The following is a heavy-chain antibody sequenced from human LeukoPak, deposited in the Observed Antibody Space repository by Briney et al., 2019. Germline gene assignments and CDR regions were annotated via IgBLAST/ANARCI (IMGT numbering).Heavy chain of an antibody. J-gene: IGHJ4*02. CDR3: AKHYYDSSGYYSPFDY. Sequence: GGSLRLSCAASGFTFSSYAMSWVRQAPGKGLEWVSAISGSGGSTYYADSVKCRFTISRDNSKNTLYLQMNSLRAEDTAVYYCAKHYYDSSGYYSPFDYWGQGTLVTVSS. D-gene: IGHD3-22*01. CDR1: GFTFSSYA. V-gene: IGHV3-23*01. CDR2: ISGSGGST.